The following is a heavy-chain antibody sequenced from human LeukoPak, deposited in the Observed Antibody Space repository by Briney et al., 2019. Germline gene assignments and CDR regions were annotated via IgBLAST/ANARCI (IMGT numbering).Heavy chain of an antibody. Sequence: PGGSLRLSCAASGFTFSSYWMHWVRQAPGKGLVWVSRINSGGSSTSYADSVKGRFTISRDNAKNTLYLQMNSLRAEDTAVYYCARDSGYYGSGSYYYYYYYGMDVWGQGTTVTVSS. J-gene: IGHJ6*02. CDR1: GFTFSSYW. CDR3: ARDSGYYGSGSYYYYYYYGMDV. V-gene: IGHV3-74*01. D-gene: IGHD3-10*01. CDR2: INSGGSST.